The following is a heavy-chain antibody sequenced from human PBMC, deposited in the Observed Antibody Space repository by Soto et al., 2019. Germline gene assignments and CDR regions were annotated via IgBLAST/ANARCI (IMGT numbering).Heavy chain of an antibody. CDR3: ARNLMDYDMLTGYYLAYSVDY. D-gene: IGHD3-9*01. V-gene: IGHV1-3*01. CDR1: GYTFTSYA. Sequence: QVQLVQSGAEVKKPGASVRVSCKASGYTFTSYAMHWVRQAPGQRLEWMGWLNAGNGNTKYSQKFQGRVTLTRDTSAGPAYIERSSLRSEDTAVYYCARNLMDYDMLTGYYLAYSVDYWGQGTLVTVSS. J-gene: IGHJ4*02. CDR2: LNAGNGNT.